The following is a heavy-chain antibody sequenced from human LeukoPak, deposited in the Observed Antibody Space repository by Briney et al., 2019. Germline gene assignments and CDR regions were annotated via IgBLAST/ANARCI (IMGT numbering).Heavy chain of an antibody. V-gene: IGHV4-39*01. Sequence: SETLSLTCTVSGGSISSSSYYWGWIRQPPGKGLEWIGSIYYSGSTYYNPSLKSRVTISVDTSKNQFSLKLSSVTAADTAVYYCASNDFWSGYWDYWGQGTLVTVSS. CDR3: ASNDFWSGYWDY. D-gene: IGHD3-3*01. CDR2: IYYSGST. CDR1: GGSISSSSYY. J-gene: IGHJ4*02.